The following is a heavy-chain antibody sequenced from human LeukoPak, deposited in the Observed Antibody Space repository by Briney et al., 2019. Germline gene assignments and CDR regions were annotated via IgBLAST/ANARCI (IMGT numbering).Heavy chain of an antibody. D-gene: IGHD4-11*01. V-gene: IGHV1-58*01. J-gene: IGHJ4*02. CDR1: GFTFSNSA. CDR2: TAVGSGNT. CDR3: AADLPYSNYGPLDY. Sequence: SVKVSCKASGFTFSNSAVQWVRQARGQRLEWIGWTAVGSGNTNYAQKLQDRLTITRDLSTSTAYLELSSLTSEDTAVYYCAADLPYSNYGPLDYWGQGTLVTVSS.